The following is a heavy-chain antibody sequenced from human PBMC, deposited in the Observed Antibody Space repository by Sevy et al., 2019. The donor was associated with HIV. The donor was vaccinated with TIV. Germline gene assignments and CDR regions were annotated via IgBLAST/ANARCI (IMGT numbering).Heavy chain of an antibody. D-gene: IGHD6-13*01. CDR2: IHFDGSDK. CDR1: AFTFSHYA. J-gene: IGHJ4*02. Sequence: GGSLRLSCAASAFTFSHYAVHWVRQAPGKGLEWVAFIHFDGSDKYYADSVKGRFTISRDNSKNMLYLQMNSLRAEDTAVYYCAKNTAAAGTGGFHYWGQGTRVTVSS. V-gene: IGHV3-30*02. CDR3: AKNTAAAGTGGFHY.